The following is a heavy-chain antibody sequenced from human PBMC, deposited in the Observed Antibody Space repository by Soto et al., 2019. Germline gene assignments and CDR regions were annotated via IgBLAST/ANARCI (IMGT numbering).Heavy chain of an antibody. Sequence: QEQLQESGPGLVKPSQTLSLTCTVSGGSISSGDYYWSWMRQPPGKGLEWIGYIYYSGSTYYNSSLKSRVNITLATSKNQFSLKLSSVTAADTAVYYCARDNGVGPWGQGTLVTVSS. CDR3: ARDNGVGP. CDR2: IYYSGST. J-gene: IGHJ5*02. V-gene: IGHV4-30-4*01. CDR1: GGSISSGDYY. D-gene: IGHD2-8*01.